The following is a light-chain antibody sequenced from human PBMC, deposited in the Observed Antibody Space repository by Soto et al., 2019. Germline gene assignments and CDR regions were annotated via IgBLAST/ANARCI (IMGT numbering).Light chain of an antibody. CDR2: DAS. CDR3: KQHISWPLT. CDR1: QSVTNS. Sequence: DIVLTQSPANLSLSPGERATLSCRASQSVTNSFAWYQQKPGQAPRLLVYDASNRATGIPTRFSGRGSGTDFTLTISNLEPEDVAVDYCKQHISWPLTFGGGTKVVIK. V-gene: IGKV3-11*01. J-gene: IGKJ4*02.